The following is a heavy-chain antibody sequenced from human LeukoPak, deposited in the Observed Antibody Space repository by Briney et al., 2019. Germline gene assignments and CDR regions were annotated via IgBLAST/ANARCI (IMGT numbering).Heavy chain of an antibody. J-gene: IGHJ4*02. CDR1: GFTFSSYG. CDR3: AKTRGYSYGYLDY. V-gene: IGHV3-30*18. D-gene: IGHD5-18*01. Sequence: PGGSLRLSCAASGFTFSSYGMHWVRQAPGKGLEWEAVISYDGSNKYYADSVKGRFTISRDNSKNTLYLQMNSLRAEDTAVYYCAKTRGYSYGYLDYWGQGTLVTVSS. CDR2: ISYDGSNK.